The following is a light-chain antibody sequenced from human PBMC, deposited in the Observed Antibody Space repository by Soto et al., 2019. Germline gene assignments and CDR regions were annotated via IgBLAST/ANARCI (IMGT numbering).Light chain of an antibody. V-gene: IGLV2-8*01. J-gene: IGLJ1*01. CDR3: SSYGGSNNPDV. CDR2: EVS. CDR1: SSDVGGYNY. Sequence: QSVLTQPPSASGSPGQSVTISCTGTSSDVGGYNYVSWYQQHPGKAPKLMIHEVSKRPSGVPDSFSGSKSGNTASLTVSGLQAEDEADYYCSSYGGSNNPDVFGTGTKVTVL.